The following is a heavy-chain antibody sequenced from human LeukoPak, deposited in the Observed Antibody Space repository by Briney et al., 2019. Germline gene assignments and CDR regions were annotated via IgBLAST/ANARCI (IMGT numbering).Heavy chain of an antibody. D-gene: IGHD1-26*01. J-gene: IGHJ4*02. V-gene: IGHV3-30*04. Sequence: GGSLRLSCAASGFTFSGYAMHWVRQAPGKGLEWVAVISYDGSNKYYADSVKGRSTISRDNSKNTLYLQMNSLRAEDTAVYYCAGRGSYYLDWGQGTLVTVSS. CDR3: AGRGSYYLD. CDR2: ISYDGSNK. CDR1: GFTFSGYA.